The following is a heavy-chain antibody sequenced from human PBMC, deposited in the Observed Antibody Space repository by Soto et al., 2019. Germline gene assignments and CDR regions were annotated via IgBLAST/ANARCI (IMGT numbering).Heavy chain of an antibody. J-gene: IGHJ4*02. CDR3: ARNSISKKIDY. V-gene: IGHV4-31*03. CDR1: GGSINSGGYY. CDR2: IFYSGST. Sequence: QVQLQESGPGLVKPSQTLSLTCSVSGGSINSGGYYWTWIRQHPGKGLEWIGNIFYSGSTSYNPSLKSRLTISIDTSKTPFSLKLSSVTAADTAVYYCARNSISKKIDYWGQGTRVTVSS. D-gene: IGHD3-22*01.